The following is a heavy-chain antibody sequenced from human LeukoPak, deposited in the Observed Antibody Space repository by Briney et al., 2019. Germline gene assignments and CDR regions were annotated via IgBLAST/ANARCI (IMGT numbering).Heavy chain of an antibody. Sequence: ASVKVSCKASGYTFTSYYMHWVRQAPGPRLEWMGIINPSGGSTSYAQKFQGRVTMTRDTSTSTVYMELSSLRSEDTAVYYCARRRQKYYYDSSGFDYWGQGTLVTVSS. CDR2: INPSGGST. CDR1: GYTFTSYY. J-gene: IGHJ4*02. D-gene: IGHD3-22*01. V-gene: IGHV1-46*01. CDR3: ARRRQKYYYDSSGFDY.